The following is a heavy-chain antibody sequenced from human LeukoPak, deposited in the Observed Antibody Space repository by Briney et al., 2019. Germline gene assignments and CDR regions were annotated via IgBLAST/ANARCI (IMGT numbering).Heavy chain of an antibody. Sequence: PSQTLSLTCTVSGGSISSGSYYWSWIRQPAGKGLEWIGRIYTSGSTNYNPSLKSRVTISVDTSKNQFSLKLSSVTAADTAVYYCARDLNSGSSSWTSQLWQSDYWGQGTLVTVSS. CDR1: GGSISSGSYY. J-gene: IGHJ4*02. V-gene: IGHV4-61*02. CDR2: IYTSGST. CDR3: ARDLNSGSSSWTSQLWQSDY. D-gene: IGHD6-13*01.